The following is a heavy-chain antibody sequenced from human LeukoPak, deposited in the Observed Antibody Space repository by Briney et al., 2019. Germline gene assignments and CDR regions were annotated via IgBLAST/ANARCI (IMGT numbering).Heavy chain of an antibody. Sequence: KSSETLSLTCTVSGRSISSSSYYWGWIRQPPGKGLEWIGSMYYSGNTYYNPSLKSRVTISIDTSKNQFSLKLSSVTAAETAVYYCASGDYATKWLGPWGQGTLVTVSS. V-gene: IGHV4-39*01. D-gene: IGHD4-17*01. CDR2: MYYSGNT. CDR3: ASGDYATKWLGP. J-gene: IGHJ5*02. CDR1: GRSISSSSYY.